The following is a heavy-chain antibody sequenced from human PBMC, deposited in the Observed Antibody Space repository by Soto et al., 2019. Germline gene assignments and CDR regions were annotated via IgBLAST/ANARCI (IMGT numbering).Heavy chain of an antibody. V-gene: IGHV3-74*01. CDR2: TCRYGREL. Sequence: GGSLRLSCAASGFTFSTYCMHWVRHTPGTGLVWVSRTCRYGRELYYADSVKGRFTISRDDAKNALYLQMDSLRVEDTGIYYCVRGTTAWRGMDYWGQGALVTVSS. D-gene: IGHD1-1*01. J-gene: IGHJ4*02. CDR3: VRGTTAWRGMDY. CDR1: GFTFSTYC.